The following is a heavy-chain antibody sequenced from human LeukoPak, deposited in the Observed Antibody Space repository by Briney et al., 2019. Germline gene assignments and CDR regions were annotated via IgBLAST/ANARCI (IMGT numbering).Heavy chain of an antibody. Sequence: QSGGSLRLSCAASGFTFSTYSMTRVRQAPGKGLEWVSYISPRSDAIYYADSVKGRFTISRDNAKNSLYLQMNSLRDEDTAVYYCATDYSYGYFDWGQGTLVTVSS. CDR2: ISPRSDAI. V-gene: IGHV3-48*02. J-gene: IGHJ4*02. D-gene: IGHD5-18*01. CDR1: GFTFSTYS. CDR3: ATDYSYGYFD.